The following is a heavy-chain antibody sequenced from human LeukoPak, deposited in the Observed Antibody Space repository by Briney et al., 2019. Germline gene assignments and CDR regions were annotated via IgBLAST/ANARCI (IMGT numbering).Heavy chain of an antibody. CDR1: GFTISLHL. CDR2: ISSSGTTI. V-gene: IGHV3-48*02. Sequence: GGSLRLSCAASGFTISLHLMSWVRQAPGKGLEWVSYISSSGTTIYYADSVKGRFTISRDNAKHSLYLQMNSLRDDDTAVYYCARVNMVGATHFDYWGQGTLVTVS. D-gene: IGHD1-26*01. J-gene: IGHJ4*02. CDR3: ARVNMVGATHFDY.